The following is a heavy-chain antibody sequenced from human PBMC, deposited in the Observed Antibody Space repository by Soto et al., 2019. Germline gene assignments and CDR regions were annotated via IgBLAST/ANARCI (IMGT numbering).Heavy chain of an antibody. Sequence: GGSLRLSCAASGFTFSSYAMSWVRQAPGKGLEWVSAISGSGGSTYYADSVEGRFTFSRDNSKNTLYLQMNSLRAEDTAVYYCAKFGMATTKRSPPYYIDYWGQGALVTVSS. CDR1: GFTFSSYA. V-gene: IGHV3-23*01. CDR2: ISGSGGST. CDR3: AKFGMATTKRSPPYYIDY. D-gene: IGHD1-1*01. J-gene: IGHJ4*02.